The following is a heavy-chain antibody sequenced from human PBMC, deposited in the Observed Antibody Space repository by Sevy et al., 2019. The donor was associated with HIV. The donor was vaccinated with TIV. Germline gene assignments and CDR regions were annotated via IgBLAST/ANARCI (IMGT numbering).Heavy chain of an antibody. CDR1: GFAFSTYG. D-gene: IGHD1-26*01. CDR2: IWFDGSEK. J-gene: IGHJ6*02. V-gene: IGHV3-33*01. Sequence: GGSLRLSCAASGFAFSTYGLYWVRQAPGKGLEWVAVIWFDGSEKYYADSVKGRFTISRDNSKNTLYLQMNSLTAAETAVYYCARGQGDDYNYGLDVWGQGTTVTVSS. CDR3: ARGQGDDYNYGLDV.